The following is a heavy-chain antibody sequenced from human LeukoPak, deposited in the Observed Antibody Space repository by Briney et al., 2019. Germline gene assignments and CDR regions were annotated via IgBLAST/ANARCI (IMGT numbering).Heavy chain of an antibody. CDR3: ARDSPRITSTSRAFDI. CDR1: GDSVSSNSAA. D-gene: IGHD2-15*01. V-gene: IGHV6-1*01. Sequence: SQTLSLTCAISGDSVSSNSAAWNWIRQSPSRGLEWLGRTYYRSKWYNDYAVSVKSRITINPDTSKNQFSLQLNSVTPEDTAVYYCARDSPRITSTSRAFDIWGQGTMVTVSS. J-gene: IGHJ3*02. CDR2: TYYRSKWYN.